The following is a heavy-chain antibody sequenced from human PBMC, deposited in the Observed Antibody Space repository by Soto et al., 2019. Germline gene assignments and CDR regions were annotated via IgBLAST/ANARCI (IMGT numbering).Heavy chain of an antibody. D-gene: IGHD3-22*01. CDR1: GGSISSGGYY. V-gene: IGHV4-31*03. Sequence: SETLSLTCTVSGGSISSGGYYWSWIRQHPGKGLEWIGYIYYSGSTYYNPSLKSRVTISVDTSKNQFSLKLSSVTAADTAVYYCARWALYYYDSSGYYIPTYYYYGMDVWGQGTTVTVSS. CDR2: IYYSGST. J-gene: IGHJ6*01. CDR3: ARWALYYYDSSGYYIPTYYYYGMDV.